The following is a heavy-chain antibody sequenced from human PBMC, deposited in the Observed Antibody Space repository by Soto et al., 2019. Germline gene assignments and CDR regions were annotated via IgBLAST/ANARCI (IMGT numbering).Heavy chain of an antibody. CDR3: ARDFTGWPPDGVDS. CDR2: ISAYNGNT. CDR1: GFTFTSYA. V-gene: IGHV1-18*01. Sequence: QVHLVQSGPEVKKPGASVKVSCKASGFTFTSYAITWVRQAPVQGLEWMGWISAYNGNTNDAHNLLGRVTMTTDTSTSTAYMELGRLTSDDTAVYYCARDFTGWPPDGVDSWGQGTLVIVSS. D-gene: IGHD3-16*01. J-gene: IGHJ4*02.